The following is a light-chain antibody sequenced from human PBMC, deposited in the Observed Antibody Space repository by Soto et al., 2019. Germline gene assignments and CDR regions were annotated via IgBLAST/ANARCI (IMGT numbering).Light chain of an antibody. Sequence: EIVMTQSPASLSVSPGERVTLSCRASQSVSGNLAWYQQKPGQAPRLLIYGASTMATGFPARFSGSGSGTEFTLTISSLQSEDSAVYYCQQYNNWLFTFGGGTRVEIK. CDR1: QSVSGN. CDR3: QQYNNWLFT. CDR2: GAS. J-gene: IGKJ4*01. V-gene: IGKV3-15*01.